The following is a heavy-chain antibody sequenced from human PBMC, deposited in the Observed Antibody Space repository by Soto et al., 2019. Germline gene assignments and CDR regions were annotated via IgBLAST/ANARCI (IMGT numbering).Heavy chain of an antibody. CDR3: AKAGYTTRCSRKAFHI. J-gene: IGHJ3*02. D-gene: IGHD6-13*01. CDR2: ISWNSGSI. Sequence: EVQLVESGGGLVQPGRSLRLSCAASGFTFHDYAIPWVRQAPGKGLEWVSGISWNSGSIDYADSVKGRFTISRDNAKNSLYLQMNGLRAEDTALYYCAKAGYTTRCSRKAFHIWGQGTLVTVSS. CDR1: GFTFHDYA. V-gene: IGHV3-9*01.